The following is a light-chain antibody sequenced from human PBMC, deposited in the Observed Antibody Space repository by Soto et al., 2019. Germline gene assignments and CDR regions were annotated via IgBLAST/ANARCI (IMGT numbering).Light chain of an antibody. CDR1: DIGSKN. Sequence: SYELTQPLSLSVALGQTARITCGGNDIGSKNVHWYQLKPGQAPVLVIYRDSTRPSGIPERFSGSNSRNTGTLMISRAQAGDEADYYCQVWDSSTVIFGGGTKLTVL. CDR3: QVWDSSTVI. CDR2: RDS. J-gene: IGLJ2*01. V-gene: IGLV3-9*01.